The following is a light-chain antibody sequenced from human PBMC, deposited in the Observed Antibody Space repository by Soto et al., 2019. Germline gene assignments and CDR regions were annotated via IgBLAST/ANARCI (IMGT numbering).Light chain of an antibody. CDR1: SSDVGGYNF. CDR3: SSYTSGTTPYV. Sequence: QSALTQPASVSGSPGQSITISCTGTSSDVGGYNFVSWHQQHPGKAPKLMIYEVSDRPSGVSNRFSGSKSGNTASLTISGLQADDEADYYCSSYTSGTTPYVFGSGTKVTVL. V-gene: IGLV2-14*01. J-gene: IGLJ1*01. CDR2: EVS.